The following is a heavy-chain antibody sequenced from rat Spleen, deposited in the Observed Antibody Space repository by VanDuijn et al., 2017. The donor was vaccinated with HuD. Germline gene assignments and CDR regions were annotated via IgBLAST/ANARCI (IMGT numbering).Heavy chain of an antibody. Sequence: EVQLVESGGDLVQPGRSLKLSCAASGFTFSNYYMAWVRQAPTKGLEWVATISYDGSSTYYRDSVKGRFTISSDNAESTLYLQMDSLRSEDTATYYCARQNWPYYFDYWGQGVMVTVSS. CDR1: GFTFSNYY. CDR2: ISYDGSST. CDR3: ARQNWPYYFDY. J-gene: IGHJ2*01. V-gene: IGHV5-29*01. D-gene: IGHD5-1*01.